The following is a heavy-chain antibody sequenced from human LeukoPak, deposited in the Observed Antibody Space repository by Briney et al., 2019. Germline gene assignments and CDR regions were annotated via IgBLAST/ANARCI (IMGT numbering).Heavy chain of an antibody. Sequence: SETLSLTCTVSGGSISSGGYYWSWIRQHPGKGLEWIGYIYYNGSTYYNPSLKSRVTISVDTSKNQFSLKLSSVTAADTAVYYCARVGGYVLFPWGQGTLVTVSS. D-gene: IGHD5-12*01. V-gene: IGHV4-31*03. CDR1: GGSISSGGYY. CDR2: IYYNGST. J-gene: IGHJ5*02. CDR3: ARVGGYVLFP.